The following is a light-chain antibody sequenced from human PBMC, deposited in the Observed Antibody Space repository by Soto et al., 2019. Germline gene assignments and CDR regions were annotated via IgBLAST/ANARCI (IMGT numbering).Light chain of an antibody. CDR2: DTS. CDR1: QSVSSS. CDR3: QQYVHWPPGT. J-gene: IGKJ1*01. V-gene: IGKV3-15*01. Sequence: EIVVTQSPATLSVSPGERVTLSCRASQSVSSSLAWYQQRPGQAPRRLIYDTSTRAPGIAARFSGSGSGTEFTLTISSLQSEDVAVYYGQQYVHWPPGTFGQGTTVEIK.